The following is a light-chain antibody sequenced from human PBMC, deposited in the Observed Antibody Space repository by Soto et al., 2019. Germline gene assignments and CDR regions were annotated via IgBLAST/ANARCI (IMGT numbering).Light chain of an antibody. Sequence: QSALTQPPSASGSPGQSVTISCTGSSSDVGGHNHVSWYQQHPGKAPKLMIYEVSKRPSGVPDRFSGSKSVNTASLTVSGLQAEEEADYYCSSYAGSMNLIFGGGTKVTVL. J-gene: IGLJ2*01. CDR3: SSYAGSMNLI. V-gene: IGLV2-8*01. CDR2: EVS. CDR1: SSDVGGHNH.